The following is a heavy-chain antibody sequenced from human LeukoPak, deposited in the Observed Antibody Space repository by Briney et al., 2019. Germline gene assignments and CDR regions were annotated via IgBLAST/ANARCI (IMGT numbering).Heavy chain of an antibody. CDR3: AKELTVTPSPPHY. D-gene: IGHD4-11*01. Sequence: GGSLRLSCAASGFTVSSNYMNWVRQAPGKGLEWASVIYSGGSTYYADSVRGRFTISRDNSKNTLYLQMNSLRAEDTAVYYCAKELTVTPSPPHYWGQGTLVTVSS. V-gene: IGHV3-53*01. CDR2: IYSGGST. J-gene: IGHJ4*02. CDR1: GFTVSSNY.